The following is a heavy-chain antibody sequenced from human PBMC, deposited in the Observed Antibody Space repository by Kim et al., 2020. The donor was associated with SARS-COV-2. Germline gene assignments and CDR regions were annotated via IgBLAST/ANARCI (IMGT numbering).Heavy chain of an antibody. J-gene: IGHJ4*01. Sequence: GGSLRLSCAASGFTFSSYGIHWVRQAPGKGLEWVAVISYDGSNKYYADSVKGRFTISRDNSKNTLYLQMNSLRAEDTAVYYCAKDRSPTMVRGVMDYWG. CDR2: ISYDGSNK. CDR1: GFTFSSYG. D-gene: IGHD3-10*01. V-gene: IGHV3-30*18. CDR3: AKDRSPTMVRGVMDY.